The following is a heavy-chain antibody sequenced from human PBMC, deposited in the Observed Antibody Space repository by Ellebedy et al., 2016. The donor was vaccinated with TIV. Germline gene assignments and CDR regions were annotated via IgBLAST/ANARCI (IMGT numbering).Heavy chain of an antibody. D-gene: IGHD2-2*01. V-gene: IGHV5-10-1*01. Sequence: GESLKISXQASGYSFTSYWIGWVRQMPGKGLEWMGRIDPSDSSTNYSPSFQGHVTISADKSISTASLQWSSLEASDTAMYYCARLYCSSANCRGASAYFFDYWGQGTLVAVSS. CDR3: ARLYCSSANCRGASAYFFDY. CDR2: IDPSDSST. CDR1: GYSFTSYW. J-gene: IGHJ4*02.